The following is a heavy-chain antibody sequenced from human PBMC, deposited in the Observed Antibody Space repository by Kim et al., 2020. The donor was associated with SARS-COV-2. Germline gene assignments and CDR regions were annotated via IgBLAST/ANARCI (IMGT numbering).Heavy chain of an antibody. J-gene: IGHJ4*02. CDR3: AKGPGVKSHFDY. Sequence: GGSLRLSCAASGFTFSSNAMSWVRQAPGKGLEWVSGLTGTGVGTYYADSVKGRFTLSRDNSKNTVYLQMNSLGAEDTAVYHCAKGPGVKSHFDYWGQGTLVTVSS. D-gene: IGHD2-8*01. CDR1: GFTFSSNA. V-gene: IGHV3-23*01. CDR2: LTGTGVGT.